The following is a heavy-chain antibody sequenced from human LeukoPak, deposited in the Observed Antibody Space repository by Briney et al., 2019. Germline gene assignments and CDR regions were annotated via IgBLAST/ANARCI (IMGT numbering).Heavy chain of an antibody. J-gene: IGHJ5*02. D-gene: IGHD2-15*01. CDR1: GFTFSNYF. Sequence: GGSLRLSCAASGFTFSNYFMHWVRQAPGKGLVWVSRINSDGTTTMYADSVKGRFTISRDNAKNTLYLQMSSLRDEDTAVYYSARRVDATRWFDPWGQGTLVTVSS. CDR3: ARRVDATRWFDP. CDR2: INSDGTTT. V-gene: IGHV3-74*03.